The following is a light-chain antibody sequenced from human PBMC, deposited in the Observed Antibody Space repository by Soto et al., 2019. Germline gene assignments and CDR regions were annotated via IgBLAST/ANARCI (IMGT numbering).Light chain of an antibody. V-gene: IGKV1-5*01. J-gene: IGKJ1*01. Sequence: DIQMTQSTSTLSASVGDRVTIACRASQSISSWFAWYQQKPGKAPKLLIYDASSLESGVPSRLSGSGSGTEFTLTIRSLQPDDFATYYCQHYGGMWTFGQGTKVDIK. CDR2: DAS. CDR3: QHYGGMWT. CDR1: QSISSW.